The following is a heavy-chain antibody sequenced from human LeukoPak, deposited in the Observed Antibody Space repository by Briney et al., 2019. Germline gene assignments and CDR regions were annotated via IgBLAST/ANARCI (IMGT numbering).Heavy chain of an antibody. Sequence: GGSLRLSCAASGFTFSSYAMHWVRQAPGKGLEWVSTISGSGGSTYYADSVKGRFTISRDNSKNTLYLQMNGLRAEDTAVYYCAKFAPHYDILTGYYLDFWGQGTLVTVSS. CDR3: AKFAPHYDILTGYYLDF. CDR1: GFTFSSYA. CDR2: ISGSGGST. D-gene: IGHD3-9*01. V-gene: IGHV3-23*01. J-gene: IGHJ4*02.